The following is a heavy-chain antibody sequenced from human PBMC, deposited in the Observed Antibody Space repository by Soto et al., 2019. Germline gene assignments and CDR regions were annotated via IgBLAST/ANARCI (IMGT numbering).Heavy chain of an antibody. CDR1: GYSFTSFW. V-gene: IGHV5-51*01. J-gene: IGHJ4*02. Sequence: PGASLKISCKGSGYSFTSFWIAWVRQIPGKGLEWMAIINPGDSDTRYSPSFQGQVTVAADKSISTAYLRWRSLKASDTAMYYCSLLLTSSYILYYFDYWGQGTLVTVSS. D-gene: IGHD2-2*01. CDR3: SLLLTSSYILYYFDY. CDR2: INPGDSDT.